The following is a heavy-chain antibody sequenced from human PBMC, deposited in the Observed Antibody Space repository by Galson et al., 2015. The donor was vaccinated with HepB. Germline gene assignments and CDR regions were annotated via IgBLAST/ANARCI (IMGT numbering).Heavy chain of an antibody. D-gene: IGHD6-19*01. CDR1: GFTFSSYA. CDR2: ISGSGGST. V-gene: IGHV3-23*01. J-gene: IGHJ4*02. Sequence: SLRLSCAASGFTFSSYAMSWVRQAPGKGLEWVSAISGSGGSTYYADSVKGRFTISRDNSKNTLYLQMNSLRAEDTAVYYCAKDPDSSGWYPSLSFDYWGQGTLVTVSS. CDR3: AKDPDSSGWYPSLSFDY.